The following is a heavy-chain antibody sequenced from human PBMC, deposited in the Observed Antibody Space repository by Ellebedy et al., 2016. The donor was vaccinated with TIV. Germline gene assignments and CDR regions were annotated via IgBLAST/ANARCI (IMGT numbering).Heavy chain of an antibody. Sequence: SETLSLTCAVSGDSISRSNWWSWVRQPPGKGLEWIGEIYHTGSTNYNPSLKSRVTISVDKSKNQFSLKLTSVTAADTAIYYCASLPDYRVSFVDAPMGWGHWGQGTLVTVSS. D-gene: IGHD5-18*01. J-gene: IGHJ4*02. CDR2: IYHTGST. V-gene: IGHV4-4*02. CDR1: GDSISRSNW. CDR3: ASLPDYRVSFVDAPMGWGH.